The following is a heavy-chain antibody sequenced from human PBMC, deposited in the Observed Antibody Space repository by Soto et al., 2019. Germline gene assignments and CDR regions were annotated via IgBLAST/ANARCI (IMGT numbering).Heavy chain of an antibody. J-gene: IGHJ4*02. Sequence: ASVKVSYKASGGTFSSYTISWVRRAPGQGLEWMGRIIPILGIANYAQKFQGRVTITADKSTSTAYMELSSLRSEDTAVYYCARGRVATIKYYFDYWGQGTLVTVSS. D-gene: IGHD5-12*01. V-gene: IGHV1-69*02. CDR1: GGTFSSYT. CDR3: ARGRVATIKYYFDY. CDR2: IIPILGIA.